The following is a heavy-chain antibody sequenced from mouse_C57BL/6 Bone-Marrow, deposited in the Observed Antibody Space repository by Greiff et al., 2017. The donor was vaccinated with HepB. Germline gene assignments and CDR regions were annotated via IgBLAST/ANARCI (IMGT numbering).Heavy chain of an antibody. CDR3: ARNDGYSWYFDV. V-gene: IGHV1-55*01. CDR2: IYPGSGST. CDR1: GYTFTSYW. D-gene: IGHD2-3*01. Sequence: QVQLQQSGAELVKPGASVKMSCKASGYTFTSYWITWVKQRPGQGLEWIGDIYPGSGSTNYNEKFKSKATLTVDTSSSTAYMQLSSLTSEDSAVYYCARNDGYSWYFDVWGTGTTVTVSS. J-gene: IGHJ1*03.